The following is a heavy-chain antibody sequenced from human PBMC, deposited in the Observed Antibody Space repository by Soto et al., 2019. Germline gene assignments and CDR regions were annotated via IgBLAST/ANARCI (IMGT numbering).Heavy chain of an antibody. CDR2: ISHLEST. Sequence: SETLSLNCTVSGASISYGGFSWSWIRQSPGKGLEWIGYISHLESTYFHPSFKSRLTMSIDRTRNQFSLKLSSVTAADMAVYYCARGGGYDSFDYWGQGVLVTVSS. J-gene: IGHJ4*02. V-gene: IGHV4-30-2*06. CDR3: ARGGGYDSFDY. CDR1: GASISYGGFS. D-gene: IGHD5-12*01.